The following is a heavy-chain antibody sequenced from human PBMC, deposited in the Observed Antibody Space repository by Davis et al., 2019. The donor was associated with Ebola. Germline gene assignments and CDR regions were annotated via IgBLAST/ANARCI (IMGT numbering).Heavy chain of an antibody. V-gene: IGHV3-23*01. Sequence: GGSLRLSCAASGFTFSNYAMSWVRQAPGKGLEWVSTITGSGGNTYYGDSVRGRLTISRDNSKNTLFLQMNSLKTEDTAVYYCTPSGSYSSTWGQGTLVTVSS. CDR2: ITGSGGNT. CDR3: TPSGSYSST. CDR1: GFTFSNYA. J-gene: IGHJ5*02. D-gene: IGHD1-26*01.